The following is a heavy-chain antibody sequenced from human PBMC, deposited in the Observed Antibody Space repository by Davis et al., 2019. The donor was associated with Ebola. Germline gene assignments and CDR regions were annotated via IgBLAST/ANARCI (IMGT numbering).Heavy chain of an antibody. V-gene: IGHV1-69*13. CDR1: GGTFSSYS. J-gene: IGHJ4*02. D-gene: IGHD5-18*01. CDR2: IIPISGRG. Sequence: SVKVSCKASGGTFSSYSITWVRQAPGHGLEWMGGIIPISGRGNYAPKFQGNVTISADESTTTAYLELNSLRFEDTAVYYCATGGNNYGRFDYWGQGTLLTVSS. CDR3: ATGGNNYGRFDY.